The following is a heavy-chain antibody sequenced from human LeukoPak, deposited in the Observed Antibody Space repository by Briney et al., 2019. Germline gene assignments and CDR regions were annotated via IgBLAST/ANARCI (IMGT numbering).Heavy chain of an antibody. CDR3: TRHSRGMREQWTDY. J-gene: IGHJ4*02. CDR1: GFTFSSYA. V-gene: IGHV3-73*01. Sequence: GGSLRLSCAASGFTFSSYAMSWVRQASGKGLEWVGRIRSKANSYATAYAASVKGRFTISRDDSKNTAYLQMNSLKTEDTAVYYCTRHSRGMREQWTDYWGQGTLVTVSS. CDR2: IRSKANSYAT. D-gene: IGHD6-19*01.